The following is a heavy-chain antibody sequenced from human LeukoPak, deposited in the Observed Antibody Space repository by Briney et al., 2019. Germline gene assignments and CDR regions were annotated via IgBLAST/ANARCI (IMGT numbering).Heavy chain of an antibody. V-gene: IGHV4-34*01. CDR1: GRSFSGYY. CDR3: ATTTIRLGY. Sequence: SETLSLTCAVYGRSFSGYYWSWIRQPPGKGLEWIGEINHSGSTNYNPSLKSRVTISVDTSKNQFSLKLSSVTAADTAVYYCATTTIRLGYWGQGTLVTVSS. D-gene: IGHD1-26*01. CDR2: INHSGST. J-gene: IGHJ4*02.